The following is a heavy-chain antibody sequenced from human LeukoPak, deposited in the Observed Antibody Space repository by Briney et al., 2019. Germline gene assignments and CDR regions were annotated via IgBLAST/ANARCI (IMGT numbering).Heavy chain of an antibody. CDR2: INHSGST. CDR3: ARGHHYGDYTVSWFDP. CDR1: GGSFSGYY. J-gene: IGHJ5*02. Sequence: SETLSLTCAVYGGSFSGYYWSWIRQPPGKGLEWIGEINHSGSTNYNPSLKSRVTMSVDTSKNQFSLKLSSVTAADTAVYYCARGHHYGDYTVSWFDPWGQGTLVTVSS. V-gene: IGHV4-34*01. D-gene: IGHD4-17*01.